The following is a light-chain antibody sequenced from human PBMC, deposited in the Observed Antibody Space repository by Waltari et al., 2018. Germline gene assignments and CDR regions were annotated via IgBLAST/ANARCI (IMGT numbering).Light chain of an antibody. CDR1: NSDVGGYNY. CDR2: DVS. Sequence: QSALTQPRSVSGSPGQSVTISCTGTNSDVGGYNYVSWYQQHPGKAPKLMIYDVSKRPSGVPDRFSGSTSGNTASLTISGLQAEDEADYYCCSFAGSYSWVFGGGTQLTVL. J-gene: IGLJ3*02. V-gene: IGLV2-11*01. CDR3: CSFAGSYSWV.